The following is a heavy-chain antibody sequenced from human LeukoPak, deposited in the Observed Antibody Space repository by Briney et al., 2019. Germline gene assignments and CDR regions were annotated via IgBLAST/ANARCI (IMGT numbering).Heavy chain of an antibody. CDR1: GGSISSGDYY. CDR2: IYYSGST. D-gene: IGHD2-21*01. V-gene: IGHV4-30-4*08. J-gene: IGHJ5*02. CDR3: ARDNCGGDCYYNWFDP. Sequence: SQTLSLTCTVSGGSISSGDYYWSWIRQPPGKGLEWIGYIYYSGSTYYNPSLKSRVTISVDTSKNQFSLKLSSVTAADTAVYCCARDNCGGDCYYNWFDPWGQGTLATVSS.